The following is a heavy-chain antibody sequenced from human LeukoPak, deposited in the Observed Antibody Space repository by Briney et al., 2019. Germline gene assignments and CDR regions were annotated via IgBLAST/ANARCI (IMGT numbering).Heavy chain of an antibody. J-gene: IGHJ3*02. CDR2: INPNSGGT. Sequence: ASVKVSCKASGYTFTGYYMHWVRQAPGQGLEWMGWINPNSGGTNYAQKFQGRVTMTRDTSTSTVYMELSSLRSEDTAVYYCARAPPSQYYYDSSGYRPINDAFDIWGQGTMVTVSS. V-gene: IGHV1-2*02. CDR3: ARAPPSQYYYDSSGYRPINDAFDI. CDR1: GYTFTGYY. D-gene: IGHD3-22*01.